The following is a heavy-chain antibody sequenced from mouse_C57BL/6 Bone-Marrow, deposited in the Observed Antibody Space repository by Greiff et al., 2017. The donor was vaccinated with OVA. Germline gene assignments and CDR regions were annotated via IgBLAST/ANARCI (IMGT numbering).Heavy chain of an antibody. CDR3: ARYYYGNAMDY. CDR2: IRNKANGYTT. CDR1: GFTFTDYY. J-gene: IGHJ4*01. D-gene: IGHD1-1*01. Sequence: EVQGVESGGGLVQPGGSLSLSCAASGFTFTDYYMSWVRQPPGKALEWLGFIRNKANGYTTEYSASVKGRFTISRDNSTSILYLQMNALRAEDSATYYCARYYYGNAMDYWGQGTSVTVSS. V-gene: IGHV7-3*01.